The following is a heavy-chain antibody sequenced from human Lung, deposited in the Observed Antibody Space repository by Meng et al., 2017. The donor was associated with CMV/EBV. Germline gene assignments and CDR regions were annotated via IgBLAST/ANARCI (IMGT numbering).Heavy chain of an antibody. J-gene: IGHJ4*02. CDR3: RDGHYSNR. CDR2: IKSDGSEK. Sequence: ECGGAWVHPAGLTRLSGTVSGLTSSNFWMSWVRQAPGKGLGWVANIKSDGSEKYYLDSVKGRFTISRDNAKNSLYLQMSSLRVEDTALYYSRDGHYSNRWGQGTLVTVSS. V-gene: IGHV3-7*02. CDR1: GLTSSNFW. D-gene: IGHD2-8*01.